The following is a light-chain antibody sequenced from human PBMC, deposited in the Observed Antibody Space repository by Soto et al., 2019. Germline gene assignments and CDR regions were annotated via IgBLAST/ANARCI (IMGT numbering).Light chain of an antibody. V-gene: IGLV2-11*01. Sequence: QSALTQPRSVSGSPGQSVTISCTGTSSDIGTYNCVSWYQQDPGKAPKLMIYDVSNRPSGVPDRFSGSKSGNTASLTISGLQAEDEADYYCCSYAGTYNLVFGGGTKVTVL. J-gene: IGLJ2*01. CDR1: SSDIGTYNC. CDR3: CSYAGTYNLV. CDR2: DVS.